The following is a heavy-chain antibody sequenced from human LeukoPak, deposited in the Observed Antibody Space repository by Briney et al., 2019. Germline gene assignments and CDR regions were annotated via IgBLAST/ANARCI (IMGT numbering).Heavy chain of an antibody. D-gene: IGHD2-15*01. V-gene: IGHV3-21*04. CDR2: MTTSDGNT. Sequence: PGGSLRLSCAASGFTFSSYTMSWVRQAPGKGLEWVSTMTTSDGNTYYADSVKGRFTISRDNAKNSLYLQMNSLRAEDTAVYFCARIVYYFDNWGQGTLVTVSS. CDR1: GFTFSSYT. CDR3: ARIVYYFDN. J-gene: IGHJ4*02.